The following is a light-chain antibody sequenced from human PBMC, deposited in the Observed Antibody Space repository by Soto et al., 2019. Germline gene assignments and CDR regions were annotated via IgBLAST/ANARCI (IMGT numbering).Light chain of an antibody. J-gene: IGKJ2*01. Sequence: DIQMTQSPSSLSASIEDRVTITCQASQDIANYLNWYQQKPGKAPKLLIHDASSLETVVPSRFSGGVSGTDFTFTISSLHPEDFATYFCQQYDNLPYTFGKGTKLEIK. CDR2: DAS. CDR1: QDIANY. CDR3: QQYDNLPYT. V-gene: IGKV1-33*01.